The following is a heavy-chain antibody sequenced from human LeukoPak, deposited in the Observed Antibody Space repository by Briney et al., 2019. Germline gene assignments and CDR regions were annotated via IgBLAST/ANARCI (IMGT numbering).Heavy chain of an antibody. Sequence: QTGGSLRLSCAASGFTDSSNYMSWVRQAPGKGLEWVSVIYSGGSTYYADSVKGRFTISRDNSKNTLYLQMNSLRAEDTAVYYCAVLVGATGPDAFDIWGQGTMVTVSS. CDR1: GFTDSSNY. CDR3: AVLVGATGPDAFDI. V-gene: IGHV3-66*01. J-gene: IGHJ3*02. CDR2: IYSGGST. D-gene: IGHD1-26*01.